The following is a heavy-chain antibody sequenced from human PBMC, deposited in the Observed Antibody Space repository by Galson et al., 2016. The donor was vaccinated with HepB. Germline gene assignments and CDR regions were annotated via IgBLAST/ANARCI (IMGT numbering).Heavy chain of an antibody. D-gene: IGHD3-16*01. CDR2: ISYDGNNK. CDR3: ATSYVDNYYRYFDY. CDR1: GFTFSTYV. J-gene: IGHJ4*02. Sequence: SLRLSCAASGFTFSTYVLHWVRQAPGKGLEWLAVISYDGNNKYYADSVKGRFTISRDNSKNTPYLQMNTLRAEDTAVYYCATSYVDNYYRYFDYWGQGTLVTVSS. V-gene: IGHV3-30-3*01.